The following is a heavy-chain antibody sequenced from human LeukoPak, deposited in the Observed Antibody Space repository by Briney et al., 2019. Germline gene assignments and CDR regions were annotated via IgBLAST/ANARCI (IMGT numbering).Heavy chain of an antibody. CDR3: ARTYISGYQPDAFDI. CDR2: IHYSGTT. CDR1: GGSISSNY. V-gene: IGHV4-59*01. D-gene: IGHD3-22*01. Sequence: SETLSLTCTVFGGSISSNYWSWIRQPPGRGLEWIGYIHYSGTTNYNPSPKSRFTISVDTSKNQFSLKLSSVTAADTAVYYCARTYISGYQPDAFDIWGRGTMVTVSS. J-gene: IGHJ3*02.